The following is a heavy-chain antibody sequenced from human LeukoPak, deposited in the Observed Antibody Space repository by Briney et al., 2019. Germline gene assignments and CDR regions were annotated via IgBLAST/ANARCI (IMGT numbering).Heavy chain of an antibody. CDR3: ARVNSFEVGSYGYFDY. D-gene: IGHD1-26*01. V-gene: IGHV1-3*01. CDR2: MNAGNGNT. J-gene: IGHJ4*02. Sequence: ASVKVSCKASGYTFTSYAIHWVRLAPGQRLEWMGWMNAGNGNTKYSQKFQGRVTFTRDTSASTAYMELSSLRSEDTAVYYCARVNSFEVGSYGYFDYWGQGTLVTVSS. CDR1: GYTFTSYA.